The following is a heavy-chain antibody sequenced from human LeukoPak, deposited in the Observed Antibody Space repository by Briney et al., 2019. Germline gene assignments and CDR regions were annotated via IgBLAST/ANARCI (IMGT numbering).Heavy chain of an antibody. CDR1: GGSISSGGYS. D-gene: IGHD2-21*01. CDR2: IYYSGST. V-gene: IGHV4-30-4*07. CDR3: ARGHSGRVVGRFDY. Sequence: SQTLSLTCAVSGGSISSGGYSWIWIRQPPGKGLEWIWYIYYSGSTYYHPSLKSRVTISVDTSKNQFSLKLSSVTAADTAVYYCARGHSGRVVGRFDYWGQGTLVTVSS. J-gene: IGHJ4*02.